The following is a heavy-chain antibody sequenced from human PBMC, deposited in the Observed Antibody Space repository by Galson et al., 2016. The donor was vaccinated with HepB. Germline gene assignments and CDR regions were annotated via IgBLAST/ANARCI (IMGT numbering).Heavy chain of an antibody. D-gene: IGHD2-2*03. CDR2: IPYDGSNK. J-gene: IGHJ5*02. V-gene: IGHV3-30*18. CDR1: GFTFSSYG. Sequence: SLRLSCAASGFTFSSYGMHWVRQAPGKGLEWVAGIPYDGSNKYYADSVKGRFTISRDSSKNTLYLQMNSLRAEDTAVYYCAKEMDMVVVSPRPNWFDPWGQGTLVTVSS. CDR3: AKEMDMVVVSPRPNWFDP.